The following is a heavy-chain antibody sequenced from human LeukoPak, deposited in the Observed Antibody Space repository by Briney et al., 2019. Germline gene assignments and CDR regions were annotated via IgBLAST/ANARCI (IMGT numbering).Heavy chain of an antibody. CDR1: GFTFSSYG. V-gene: IGHV3-21*01. Sequence: GGSLRLSCAASGFTFSSYGMHWVRQAPGKGLEWVSSISSSSSYIYYADSVKGRFTISRDNAKNSLYLQMNSLRAEDTAVYYCARDGRIWFGEMNAFDIWGQGTMVTVSS. CDR3: ARDGRIWFGEMNAFDI. D-gene: IGHD3-10*01. CDR2: ISSSSSYI. J-gene: IGHJ3*02.